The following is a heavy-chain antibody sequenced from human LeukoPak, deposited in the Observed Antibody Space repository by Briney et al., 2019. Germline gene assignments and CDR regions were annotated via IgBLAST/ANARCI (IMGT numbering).Heavy chain of an antibody. V-gene: IGHV1-2*02. J-gene: IGHJ3*02. CDR2: INPNSGGT. D-gene: IGHD3-10*01. CDR3: ARDNGVWFGETHDAFDI. CDR1: GYTFTGYY. Sequence: GASVKVSCKASGYTFTGYYMHWVRQAPGQGLEWMGWINPNSGGTNYAQKFQGRVTMTRDTSISTAYMELSRLRSDDTAVYYCARDNGVWFGETHDAFDIWGQGTMVTVSS.